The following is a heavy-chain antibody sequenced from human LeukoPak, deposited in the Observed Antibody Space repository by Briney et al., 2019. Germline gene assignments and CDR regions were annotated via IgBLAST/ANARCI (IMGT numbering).Heavy chain of an antibody. CDR3: ARETNGEYNWFDP. CDR1: GYTFTSYD. CDR2: MNPNSGNT. J-gene: IGHJ5*02. Sequence: ASVKVSCKASGYTFTSYDINWVRQATGQGLEWMGWMNPNSGNTGYVQKFHGRVTMTSNTSISTAYMELSSLRSEDTAVYYCARETNGEYNWFDPWGQGTLVTVSS. V-gene: IGHV1-8*01. D-gene: IGHD3-10*01.